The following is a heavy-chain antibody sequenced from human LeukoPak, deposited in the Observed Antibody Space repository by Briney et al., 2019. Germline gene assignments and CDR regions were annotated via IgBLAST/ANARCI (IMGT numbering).Heavy chain of an antibody. J-gene: IGHJ4*02. CDR2: ISGSGGST. CDR1: GFTFSTYA. V-gene: IGHV3-23*01. D-gene: IGHD6-13*01. Sequence: GGSLRLSCAASGFTFSTYAMSWVRQAPGKGLEWVSAISGSGGSTYYADSVKGRFTISRDNSKNTLYLQMNSLRAKDTSIYFCAKALEQETVIALDSWGQGTLVTVSS. CDR3: AKALEQETVIALDS.